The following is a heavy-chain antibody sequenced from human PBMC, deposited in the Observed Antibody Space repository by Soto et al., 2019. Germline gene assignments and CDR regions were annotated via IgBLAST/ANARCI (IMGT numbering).Heavy chain of an antibody. CDR2: IRGSGGST. J-gene: IGHJ4*02. V-gene: IGHV3-23*01. Sequence: PGGSLRLSWAAAGVTFSSYARSWVRQAPGKGLEWVSAIRGSGGSTYYADSVKGRFTISRDNSKNTLYLQMNSLRAEDTAVYYCAKCKDRGVPYYFDYWGQGTLVTVSS. CDR1: GVTFSSYA. CDR3: AKCKDRGVPYYFDY. D-gene: IGHD3-10*01.